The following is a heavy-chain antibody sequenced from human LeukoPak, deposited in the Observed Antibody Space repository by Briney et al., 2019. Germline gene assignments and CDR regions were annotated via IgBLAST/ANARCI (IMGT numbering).Heavy chain of an antibody. CDR1: GGSISSSNW. CDR3: ARAVIDVYYYYGMDV. Sequence: SGTLSPTCAASGGSISSSNWWSWVRQPPGKGLEWIGEIYHSGSTNYNPSLKSRVTISVDKSKNQFSLKLSSVTAADTAVYYCARAVIDVYYYYGMDVWGQGTTVTVSS. CDR2: IYHSGST. D-gene: IGHD3-22*01. J-gene: IGHJ6*02. V-gene: IGHV4-4*02.